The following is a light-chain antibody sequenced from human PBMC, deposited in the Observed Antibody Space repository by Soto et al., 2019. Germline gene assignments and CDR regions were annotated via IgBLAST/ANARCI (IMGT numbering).Light chain of an antibody. CDR1: QSVYTY. Sequence: EILVTQSPATLSMSPGERAPLSCRASQSVYTYLAWYQQKPGQAPRLLIYDAANRATGIPARFSGSGSGTDFTLNICSRETEAFAPYYRPQRSSLPLTFDGGTMAEIK. J-gene: IGKJ4*01. CDR3: PQRSSLPLT. CDR2: DAA. V-gene: IGKV3-11*01.